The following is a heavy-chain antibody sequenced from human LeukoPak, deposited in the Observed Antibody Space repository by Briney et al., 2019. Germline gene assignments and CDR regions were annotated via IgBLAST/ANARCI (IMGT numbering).Heavy chain of an antibody. CDR3: ARRDYYYYMDV. J-gene: IGHJ6*03. V-gene: IGHV1-8*03. Sequence: ASAKVSCKASGYTFTSYDINWVRQATGQGLEWMGWMNPNSGNTGYAQKFQGRVTITRNTSISTAYMELSSLRSEDTAVYYCARRDYYYYMDVWGKGTTVTVSS. CDR2: MNPNSGNT. CDR1: GYTFTSYD.